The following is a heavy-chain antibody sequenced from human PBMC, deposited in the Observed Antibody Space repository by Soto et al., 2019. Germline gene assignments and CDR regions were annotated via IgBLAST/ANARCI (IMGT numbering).Heavy chain of an antibody. CDR3: ARGSTGYSSSWYRY. D-gene: IGHD6-13*01. CDR1: GGSISSYY. J-gene: IGHJ4*02. Sequence: QVQLQESGPGLVKPSETLSLTCTVSGGSISSYYWSWIRQPPGKGLEWIGYIYNSGSTNYNPSLKSRVTIAVDTSKNQFALKLSSVTAADTAVYHCARGSTGYSSSWYRYWGQGTLVTVSS. V-gene: IGHV4-59*08. CDR2: IYNSGST.